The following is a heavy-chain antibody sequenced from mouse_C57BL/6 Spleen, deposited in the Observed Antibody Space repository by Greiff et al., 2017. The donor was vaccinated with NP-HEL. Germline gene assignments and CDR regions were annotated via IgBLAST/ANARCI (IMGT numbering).Heavy chain of an antibody. Sequence: QVQLQQPGAELVMPGASVKLSCKASGYTFTSYWMHWVKQRPGQGLEWIGEMSPSDSYTNYNQKFKGKSTLTVDKASSTAYMQLSSLTSEGSAVYYCARNVHYVNYDGFAYWGQGTLVTVSA. CDR3: ARNVHYVNYDGFAY. CDR1: GYTFTSYW. J-gene: IGHJ3*01. CDR2: MSPSDSYT. V-gene: IGHV1-69*01. D-gene: IGHD2-1*01.